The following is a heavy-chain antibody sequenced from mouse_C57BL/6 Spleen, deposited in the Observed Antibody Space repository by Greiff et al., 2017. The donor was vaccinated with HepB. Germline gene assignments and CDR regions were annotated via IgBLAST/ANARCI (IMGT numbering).Heavy chain of an antibody. Sequence: EVQLQQSGAELVRPGASVKLSCTASGFNIKDYYMHWVKQRPEQGLEWIGRIDPEDGDTEYAPKFQGKATMTADTSSNTAYLQLSSLTSEDTAVYYCTPYYYGSTDYFDYWGQGTTLTVSS. CDR2: IDPEDGDT. V-gene: IGHV14-1*01. CDR3: TPYYYGSTDYFDY. J-gene: IGHJ2*01. CDR1: GFNIKDYY. D-gene: IGHD1-1*01.